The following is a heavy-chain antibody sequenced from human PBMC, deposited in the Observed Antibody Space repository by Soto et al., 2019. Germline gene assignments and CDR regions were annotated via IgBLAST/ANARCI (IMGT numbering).Heavy chain of an antibody. CDR1: GYTLTNYG. CDR2: ISGHNGNT. J-gene: IGHJ5*02. Sequence: QVQLVQSGDEVKKTGASVKVSCRASGYTLTNYGISWVRQAPGQGLLWVGWISGHNGNTLHAQNVQGRLTLTIDTSTNTAYMELMSLIIDDTTMYYCVRDWQLSPWGQGTLVTVSS. V-gene: IGHV1-18*01. CDR3: VRDWQLSP. D-gene: IGHD1-1*01.